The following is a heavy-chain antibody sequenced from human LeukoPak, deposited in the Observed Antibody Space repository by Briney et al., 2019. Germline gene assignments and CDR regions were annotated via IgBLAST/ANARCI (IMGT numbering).Heavy chain of an antibody. D-gene: IGHD3-3*01. Sequence: SQTLSLTCTVSGGSISSGGYYWSWIRQPPGKGLEWIGYIYHSGSTYYNPSLKGRVTISVDRSKNQFSLKLSSVTAADTAVYYCAREQRYYDFWSRQFDYWGQGTLVTVSS. V-gene: IGHV4-30-2*01. J-gene: IGHJ4*02. CDR3: AREQRYYDFWSRQFDY. CDR1: GGSISSGGYY. CDR2: IYHSGST.